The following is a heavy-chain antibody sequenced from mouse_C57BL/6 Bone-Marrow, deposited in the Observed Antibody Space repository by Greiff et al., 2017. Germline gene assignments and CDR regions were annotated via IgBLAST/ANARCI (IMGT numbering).Heavy chain of an antibody. CDR2: IRNKANGYTT. CDR1: GFTFTDYY. CDR3: ASFTGIYWCFDV. V-gene: IGHV7-3*01. D-gene: IGHD4-1*01. J-gene: IGHJ1*03. Sequence: EVQGVESGGGLVQPGGSLSLSCAASGFTFTDYYMSWVRQPPGKALEWLGFIRNKANGYTTEYSASVKGRFTISRDNSQSILYLQMNALRAEDSATYYCASFTGIYWCFDVWGTGTTVTVSS.